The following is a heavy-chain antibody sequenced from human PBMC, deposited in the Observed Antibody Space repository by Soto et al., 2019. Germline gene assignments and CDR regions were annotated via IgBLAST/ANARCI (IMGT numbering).Heavy chain of an antibody. J-gene: IGHJ3*02. D-gene: IGHD2-21*01. CDR2: ISGSGGST. CDR3: ARGPPGLLGDFDI. V-gene: IGHV3-23*01. Sequence: HPGGSLRLSCAASGFTFNSYAMHWVRQAPGKGLEWVSAISGSGGSTYYADSVKGRFTISRDNSKNTLYLQMNSLRAEDTAVYYCARGPPGLLGDFDIWGQGTMVTVSS. CDR1: GFTFNSYA.